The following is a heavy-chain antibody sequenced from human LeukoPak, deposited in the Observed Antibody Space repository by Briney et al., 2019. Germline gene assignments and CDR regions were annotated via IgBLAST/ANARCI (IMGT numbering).Heavy chain of an antibody. CDR2: IYYTGRT. V-gene: IGHV4-31*03. CDR3: ARSGLYYPGSGSFDY. CDR1: GDSVASGGYY. D-gene: IGHD3-10*01. J-gene: IGHJ4*02. Sequence: PSGTLSLTCTVSGDSVASGGYYWNWIRQHPVKGLEWIVYIYYTGRTNYNPSLNSRINISADTSKNQFSLKLKSVTAADTAIYYCARSGLYYPGSGSFDYWGQGALVTVSS.